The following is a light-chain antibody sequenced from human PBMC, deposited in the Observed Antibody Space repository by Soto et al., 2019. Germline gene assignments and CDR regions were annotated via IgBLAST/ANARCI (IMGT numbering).Light chain of an antibody. CDR1: SSDVGGYNY. Sequence: QSALTQPASVSGSPGQSITISCTGTSSDVGGYNYVSWYQRHPGKAPKLMIFDVSNRPSGVSNRFSGSKSANTASLTISGLQAEDEADYFCSSYTSSTTTYVFGTGTKLTVL. CDR2: DVS. V-gene: IGLV2-14*03. J-gene: IGLJ1*01. CDR3: SSYTSSTTTYV.